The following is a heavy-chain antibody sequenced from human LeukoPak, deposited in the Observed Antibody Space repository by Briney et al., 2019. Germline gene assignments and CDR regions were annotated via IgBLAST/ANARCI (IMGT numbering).Heavy chain of an antibody. Sequence: GGSLRLSCAASGFTFSSYWMSWVRQAPGKGLEWVANIKQDGSEKYYVGSVKGRFTISRDNAKNSLYLQMNSLRAEDTAVYYCAKDYSSSPASGYYYYMDVWGKGTTVTVSS. V-gene: IGHV3-7*01. J-gene: IGHJ6*03. CDR3: AKDYSSSPASGYYYYMDV. CDR2: IKQDGSEK. D-gene: IGHD6-6*01. CDR1: GFTFSSYW.